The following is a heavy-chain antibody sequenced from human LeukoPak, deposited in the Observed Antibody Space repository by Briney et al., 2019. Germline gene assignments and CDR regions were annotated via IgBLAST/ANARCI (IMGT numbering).Heavy chain of an antibody. V-gene: IGHV1-69*05. Sequence: GASVKVSCKASGGTFTSYAVSWVRQAPGQGLEWMGAIIPIFDTANYAQKFQARVTITTDESTSTAYMELSSLRSEDTAVYYCAKEVGGTTYYFGSWGQGTLVTVSS. CDR1: GGTFTSYA. CDR2: IIPIFDTA. D-gene: IGHD1-14*01. CDR3: AKEVGGTTYYFGS. J-gene: IGHJ4*02.